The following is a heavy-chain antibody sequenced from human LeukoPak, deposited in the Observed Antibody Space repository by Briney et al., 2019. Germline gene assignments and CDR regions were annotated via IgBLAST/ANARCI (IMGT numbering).Heavy chain of an antibody. CDR3: APPRSPDWYFDL. V-gene: IGHV1-69*05. CDR2: IIPIFGTA. Sequence: GASVKVSCKASGGTFTSYAISWVRQAPGQGLEWMGGIIPIFGTANYAQKFQGRVTITTDASTSTAYMELSSLSSEDTAVYYCAPPRSPDWYFDLWGRGTLVTVSS. CDR1: GGTFTSYA. J-gene: IGHJ2*01.